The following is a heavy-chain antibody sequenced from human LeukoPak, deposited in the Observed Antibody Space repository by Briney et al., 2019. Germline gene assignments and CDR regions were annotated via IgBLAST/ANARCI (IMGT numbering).Heavy chain of an antibody. CDR1: GYTFTSYG. Sequence: GASVKVSCKASGYTFTSYGISWVGQAPGQGLEWMGWISAYNGNTNYAQKLQGRVTMTTDTSTSTVYMELRSLRSDDTAVYYCARDLGYIVVRTRIFDYWGQGTLVTVSS. CDR2: ISAYNGNT. D-gene: IGHD2-15*01. V-gene: IGHV1-18*01. CDR3: ARDLGYIVVRTRIFDY. J-gene: IGHJ4*02.